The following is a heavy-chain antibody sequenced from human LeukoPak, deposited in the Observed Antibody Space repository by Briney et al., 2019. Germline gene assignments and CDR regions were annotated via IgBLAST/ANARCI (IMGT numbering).Heavy chain of an antibody. CDR1: GFTFDDYA. CDR3: AKDGVVAALGDNWFDP. V-gene: IGHV3-43D*03. D-gene: IGHD2-15*01. J-gene: IGHJ5*02. CDR2: MSWNGAST. Sequence: GGSLRLSCAASGFTFDDYAMHWVRQAPGKGLEGVSLMSWNGASTYYADSVKGRFTISRDNSKNSLYLQMNSLRAEDTAFYYCAKDGVVAALGDNWFDPWGQGTLVTVSS.